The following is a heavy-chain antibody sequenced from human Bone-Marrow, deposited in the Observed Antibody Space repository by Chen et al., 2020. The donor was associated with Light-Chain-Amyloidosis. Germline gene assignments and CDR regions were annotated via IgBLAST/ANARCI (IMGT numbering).Heavy chain of an antibody. V-gene: IGHV3-74*01. Sequence: EVQLVESGGGLVQPGGSLRLSCAASGFTFSDSWMHWVRQAPGKGLMWVSRIKGDNFKTDYADSVRGRFTVSRDNAKNTLYLQMNSLTVEDTAVYYCARDNSWAIDYWGQGALVSVSS. CDR2: IKGDNFKT. CDR1: GFTFSDSW. D-gene: IGHD2-21*01. J-gene: IGHJ4*02. CDR3: ARDNSWAIDY.